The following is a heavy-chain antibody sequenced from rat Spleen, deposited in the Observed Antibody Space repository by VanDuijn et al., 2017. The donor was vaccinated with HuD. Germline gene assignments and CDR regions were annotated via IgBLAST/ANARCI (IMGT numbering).Heavy chain of an antibody. V-gene: IGHV2-6*01. CDR1: GFSLTTYA. CDR3: TRESLPGYNSHWFVY. Sequence: QVQLKESGPGLVQPSQTLSLTCTVSGFSLTTYAVIWVRRPPGKGLEWIAALSSGGNTYYNSALKSRLSISRDTSKSQVFLKMNSLQTEDTATYFCTRESLPGYNSHWFVYWGQGTLVTVSS. D-gene: IGHD1-4*01. CDR2: LSSGGNT. J-gene: IGHJ3*01.